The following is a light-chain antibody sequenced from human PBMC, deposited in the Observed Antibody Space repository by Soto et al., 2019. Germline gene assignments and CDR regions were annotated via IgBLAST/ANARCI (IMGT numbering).Light chain of an antibody. CDR1: SSDIGGYNY. CDR2: EVS. Sequence: QSALTQPAPVSGSPGQSITISCTGTSSDIGGYNYVSWYQQHPGKAPKLMIYEVSNWPSGVSNRFSGSKSGNTASLTISGLQAEDEADYYCSSYTSSSTLVFGGGTKLTVL. V-gene: IGLV2-14*01. J-gene: IGLJ3*02. CDR3: SSYTSSSTLV.